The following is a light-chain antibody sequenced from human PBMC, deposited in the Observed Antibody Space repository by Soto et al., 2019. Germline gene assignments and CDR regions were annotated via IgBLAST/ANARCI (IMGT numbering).Light chain of an antibody. CDR3: QSYDTSLSVVV. V-gene: IGLV1-40*01. CDR1: SSNIGAGHV. Sequence: QSVLTQPPSVSGAPGQTVTMSSTGPSSNIGAGHVVHWYQQLPGTAPKLLIFANTNRPSGVPDRFSVSKSDTSASLAVAGLQPEDAVEYYCQSYDTSLSVVVFGGGTKLTVL. J-gene: IGLJ2*01. CDR2: ANT.